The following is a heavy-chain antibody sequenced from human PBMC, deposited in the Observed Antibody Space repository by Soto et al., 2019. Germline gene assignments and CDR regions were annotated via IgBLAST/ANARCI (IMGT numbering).Heavy chain of an antibody. CDR3: ARGPDDSDVPRWDH. CDR1: GYNFNQYY. Sequence: QVQLVQSGPEVRKPGASVRLSCATSGYNFNQYYIHWVRQAPGQGLEWMGIINLRGGTTEYAHKLRGRVTVTGDTSTRTAYMELSSLRSEDTDVYFCARGPDDSDVPRWDHWGQGTLITVSS. J-gene: IGHJ4*02. V-gene: IGHV1-46*02. D-gene: IGHD4-17*01. CDR2: INLRGGTT.